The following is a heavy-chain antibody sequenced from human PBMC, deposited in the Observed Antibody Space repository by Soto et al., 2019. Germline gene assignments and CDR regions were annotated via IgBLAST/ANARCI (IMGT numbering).Heavy chain of an antibody. V-gene: IGHV3-33*06. CDR2: IWYDGSNK. Sequence: GGSLRLSCAASGFIFSSYGMHWVRQAPGKGLEWVAVIWYDGSNKYYADSVKGRFTISRDNSKNTLYLQMNSLRAEDTAVYYCTKNLLVAVDFDAFDNGGQWTMVIVPS. D-gene: IGHD2-15*01. CDR1: GFIFSSYG. J-gene: IGHJ3*02. CDR3: TKNLLVAVDFDAFDN.